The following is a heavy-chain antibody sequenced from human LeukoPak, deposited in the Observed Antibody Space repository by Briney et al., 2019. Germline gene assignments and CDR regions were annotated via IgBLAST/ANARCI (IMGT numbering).Heavy chain of an antibody. Sequence: EALKISCKGSGYSFTSYWISWVRQMPGKGLEWMGRIDPSDSYTNYSPSFQGHVTISADKTISTAYLQWSSLKASDTAMYYCARGQYERRRLLDFDYWGQGTLVTVSS. D-gene: IGHD1-1*01. CDR2: IDPSDSYT. J-gene: IGHJ4*02. CDR3: ARGQYERRRLLDFDY. CDR1: GYSFTSYW. V-gene: IGHV5-10-1*01.